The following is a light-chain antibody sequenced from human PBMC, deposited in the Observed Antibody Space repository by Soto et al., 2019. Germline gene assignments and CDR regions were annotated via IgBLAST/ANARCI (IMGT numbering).Light chain of an antibody. J-gene: IGKJ5*01. CDR3: QQYDVWPPIT. CDR2: DSS. CDR1: QSISRG. V-gene: IGKV3-15*01. Sequence: EIVMTQSPATLSVSPGDRATLSCRASQSISRGLAWYQQKPGQAPSLLIYDSSTRATGIPARFSGSGSGTEFTLTISGLQSEDFAVYYCQQYDVWPPITFGQGTRLEIK.